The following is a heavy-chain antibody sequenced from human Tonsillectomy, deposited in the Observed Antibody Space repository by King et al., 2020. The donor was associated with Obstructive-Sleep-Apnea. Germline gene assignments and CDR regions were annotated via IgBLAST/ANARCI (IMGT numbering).Heavy chain of an antibody. V-gene: IGHV3-15*01. D-gene: IGHD3-22*01. CDR1: GFTFSNAW. CDR2: IKSKTDGGTT. J-gene: IGHJ4*02. CDR3: TTESYYYDSRGYYYEDY. Sequence: VQLVESGGGLVKPGGSLRLSCAASGFTFSNAWMSWVRQAPGKGLEWFGRIKSKTDGGTTDYAAPVKGRFTISRDDSKNTLYLQMNSLKTEDTAVYYCTTESYYYDSRGYYYEDYWGQGTLVTVSS.